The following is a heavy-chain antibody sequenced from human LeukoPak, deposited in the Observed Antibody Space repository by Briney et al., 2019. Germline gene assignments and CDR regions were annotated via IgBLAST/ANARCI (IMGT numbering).Heavy chain of an antibody. CDR2: IRNRARGYTT. V-gene: IGHV3-72*01. CDR1: GSTFSDHY. CDR3: ATEIKDSSAYYYFDY. Sequence: GGSLRLSCVASGSTFSDHYMDWVRQAPGKGLEWVARIRNRARGYTTDYAASAKGRFTISRDDSEGSLYLQMNGLQTEDTAVYYCATEIKDSSAYYYFDYWGQGALVTVSS. J-gene: IGHJ4*02. D-gene: IGHD3-22*01.